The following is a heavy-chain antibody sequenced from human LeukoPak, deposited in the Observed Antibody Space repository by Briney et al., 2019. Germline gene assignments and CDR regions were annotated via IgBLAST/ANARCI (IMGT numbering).Heavy chain of an antibody. V-gene: IGHV3-23*01. CDR3: AKRIAAAGTNPDY. Sequence: LPGGSLRLSCAASGFTFSSYAMSWVRQAPGKGLEWVSAISGSGGSTYYADSVKGRFTISRDNSKNTLYLQMNSLRAEDTAVYYCAKRIAAAGTNPDYWGQGTLVTVSS. CDR1: GFTFSSYA. J-gene: IGHJ4*02. CDR2: ISGSGGST. D-gene: IGHD6-13*01.